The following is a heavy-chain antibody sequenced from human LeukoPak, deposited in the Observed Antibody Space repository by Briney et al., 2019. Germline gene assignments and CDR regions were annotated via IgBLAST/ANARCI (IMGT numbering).Heavy chain of an antibody. CDR3: ARGVWRDGYNSGAFDI. CDR1: GGSISSYY. J-gene: IGHJ3*02. Sequence: SETLSLTCTVSGGSISSYYWSWIRQPPGKGLEWIGYIYYSGSTNYNPSLKSRVTISVDTSKNQFSLKLTSVTAADTAVYYCARGVWRDGYNSGAFDIWGQGTMVTVSS. CDR2: IYYSGST. V-gene: IGHV4-59*12. D-gene: IGHD5-24*01.